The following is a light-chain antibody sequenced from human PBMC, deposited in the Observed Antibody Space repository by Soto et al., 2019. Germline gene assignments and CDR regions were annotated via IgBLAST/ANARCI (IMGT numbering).Light chain of an antibody. CDR1: QSVRRH. J-gene: IGKJ1*01. CDR2: DAS. Sequence: EVVMTQSPATLSVSPGERATLSCRASQSVRRHLTWYQQKPGQAPRLLIYDASTRATGIPARFSGSGSGTEFTLTISSLQSEDFAVYYCQQYDNEWTFGQGTKVEIK. CDR3: QQYDNEWT. V-gene: IGKV3-15*01.